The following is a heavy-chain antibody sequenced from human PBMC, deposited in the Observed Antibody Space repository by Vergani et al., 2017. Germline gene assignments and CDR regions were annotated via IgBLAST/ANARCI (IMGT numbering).Heavy chain of an antibody. D-gene: IGHD6-19*01. Sequence: QVHLEQSGTEVKKPGSSVKVSCKVSGDIFNNYTVTWVRQAPGQGLEWMGRIIPIIRLTTSAQKFQDRVKITGDTSTNTVYMEMKNLRSEYTAVYYCARVSPGDNSGWEPFDYWGQGTLVTVSS. CDR1: GDIFNNYT. CDR2: IIPIIRLT. V-gene: IGHV1-69*02. CDR3: ARVSPGDNSGWEPFDY. J-gene: IGHJ4*02.